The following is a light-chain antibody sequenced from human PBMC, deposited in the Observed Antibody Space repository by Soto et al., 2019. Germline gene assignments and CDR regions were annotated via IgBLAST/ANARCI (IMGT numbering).Light chain of an antibody. CDR3: QQRSNWPEFT. V-gene: IGKV3-11*01. J-gene: IGKJ3*01. CDR1: QSVSSS. CDR2: DAS. Sequence: EIVLTQSPATLSLSPGERATLSCRASQSVSSSLAWYQQKPGQAPRLLIYDASHRATGIPARFSGSGSGTDFTITISSLEPDDFAVYYCQQRSNWPEFTFGPGNKVDIK.